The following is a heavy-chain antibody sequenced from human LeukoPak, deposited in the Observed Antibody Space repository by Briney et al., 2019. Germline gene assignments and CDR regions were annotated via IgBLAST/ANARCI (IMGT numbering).Heavy chain of an antibody. V-gene: IGHV3-30*02. CDR1: GFTFSSYG. CDR3: AKDKTAYTYYMDV. CDR2: IRYDGSNK. D-gene: IGHD3-16*01. J-gene: IGHJ6*03. Sequence: GGSLRLSCAASGFTFSSYGMHWVRQAPGKGLEWVAFIRYDGSNKYYADSVKGRFTISRDNSKNTLYLQMNSLRAEDTAVYYCAKDKTAYTYYMDVLGKGTTVTVSS.